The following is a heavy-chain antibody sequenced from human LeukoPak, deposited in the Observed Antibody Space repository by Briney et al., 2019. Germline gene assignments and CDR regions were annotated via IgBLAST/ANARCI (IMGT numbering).Heavy chain of an antibody. V-gene: IGHV4-34*01. CDR3: ARAIVVVPAAINYYYGMDV. D-gene: IGHD2-2*01. J-gene: IGHJ6*04. Sequence: PSETLSHTCAVYGGSFSGYYWSWIRQPPGKGLEWIGEINHSGSTNYNPSLKSRVTISVDTSKNQFSLKLSSVTAADTAVYYCARAIVVVPAAINYYYGMDVWGKGTTVTVSS. CDR1: GGSFSGYY. CDR2: INHSGST.